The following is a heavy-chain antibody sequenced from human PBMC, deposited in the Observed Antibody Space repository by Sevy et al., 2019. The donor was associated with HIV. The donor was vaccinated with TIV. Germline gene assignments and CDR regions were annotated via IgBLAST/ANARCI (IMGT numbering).Heavy chain of an antibody. CDR2: IKQDGSEK. CDR1: GFTFSSYW. CDR3: ARDTGSIAAHWWQIDYYYYGMDV. J-gene: IGHJ6*02. D-gene: IGHD6-6*01. Sequence: GGSLRLSCAASGFTFSSYWMSWVRQAPGKGLEWVANIKQDGSEKYYVDSVKGRFTISRDNAKNSLYLQMNSLRAEDTAVYYCARDTGSIAAHWWQIDYYYYGMDVWGQGTTVTVSS. V-gene: IGHV3-7*01.